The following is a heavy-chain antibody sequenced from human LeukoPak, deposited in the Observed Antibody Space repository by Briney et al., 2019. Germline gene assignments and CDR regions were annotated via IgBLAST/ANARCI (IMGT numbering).Heavy chain of an antibody. Sequence: SVKVSCKASGGTFSSYAISWARQAPGQGLECMGGIISIFGTANYAQNFDGRGTITADESTSTAYMELSSLRSEDTAVYYCARTTYYYDSSGHETDAFDIWGQGTMVTVSS. CDR1: GGTFSSYA. J-gene: IGHJ3*02. CDR3: ARTTYYYDSSGHETDAFDI. CDR2: IISIFGTA. V-gene: IGHV1-69*13. D-gene: IGHD3-22*01.